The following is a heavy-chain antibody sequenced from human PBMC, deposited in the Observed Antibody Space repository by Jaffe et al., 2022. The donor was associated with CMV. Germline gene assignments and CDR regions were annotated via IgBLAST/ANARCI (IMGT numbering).Heavy chain of an antibody. J-gene: IGHJ3*02. CDR2: IYSGGST. V-gene: IGHV3-53*02. D-gene: IGHD6-13*01. CDR1: GFTVSSNY. CDR3: ARKNEQQLVQGHGAFDI. Sequence: EVQLVETGGGLIQPGGSLRLSCAASGFTVSSNYMSWVRQAPGKGLEWVSVIYSGGSTYYADSVKGRFTISRDNSKNTLYLQMNSLRAEDTAVYYCARKNEQQLVQGHGAFDIWGQGTMVTVSS.